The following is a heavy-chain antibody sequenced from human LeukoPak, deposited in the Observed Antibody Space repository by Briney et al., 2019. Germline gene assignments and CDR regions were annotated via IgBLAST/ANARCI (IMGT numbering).Heavy chain of an antibody. Sequence: GGSLRLSCAASGFTFSSYAMSWVLQAPGKGLEWVSGISGSGGSTYFADSVKGRFTISRDNSKNTLFLQMNSLRAEDTAVYYCAKGTPTYYYDSSGLDYWGQGTLVTVSS. V-gene: IGHV3-23*01. CDR2: ISGSGGST. CDR1: GFTFSSYA. D-gene: IGHD3-22*01. CDR3: AKGTPTYYYDSSGLDY. J-gene: IGHJ4*02.